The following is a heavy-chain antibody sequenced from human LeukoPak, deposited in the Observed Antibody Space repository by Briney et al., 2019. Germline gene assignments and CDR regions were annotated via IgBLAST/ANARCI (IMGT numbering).Heavy chain of an antibody. Sequence: TSETLSLTCAVYGVSFSGYYWSWIRQPPGKGLEWIGEINHSGSTNYNPSLKSRVTISVDTSKNQFSLKLSSVTAADTAVYYCARVRTTVTYYYGSGTSGGFDYWGQGTLVTVSS. CDR3: ARVRTTVTYYYGSGTSGGFDY. J-gene: IGHJ4*02. D-gene: IGHD3-10*01. CDR2: INHSGST. CDR1: GVSFSGYY. V-gene: IGHV4-34*01.